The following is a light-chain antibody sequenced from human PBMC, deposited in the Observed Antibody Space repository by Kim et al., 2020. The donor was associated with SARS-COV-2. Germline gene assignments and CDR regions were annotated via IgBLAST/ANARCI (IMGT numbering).Light chain of an antibody. CDR1: QGMSSY. V-gene: IGKV1-8*01. Sequence: TSTGDRVTITCRASQGMSSYLAWYQQKPGKAPKLLIYGASTLQDGVPSRFSGNESGTDFTLTISCLRSEDFATYYCQQYYTYPITFGQGTRLEIK. J-gene: IGKJ5*01. CDR2: GAS. CDR3: QQYYTYPIT.